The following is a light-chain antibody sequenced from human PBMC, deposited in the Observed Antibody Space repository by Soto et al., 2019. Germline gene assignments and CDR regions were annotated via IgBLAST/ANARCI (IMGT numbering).Light chain of an antibody. CDR3: SSYTSSSTHV. CDR1: SSDVGAYNF. Sequence: QSVLTQPASVSGSRGLSITISCTGTSSDVGAYNFVSWYQQHPGKLPKLMIFDVSRRPSGVSDRFSGSKSGNTASLTISGLQAEDEGDYYCSSYTSSSTHVFGSGTKLTVL. CDR2: DVS. J-gene: IGLJ1*01. V-gene: IGLV2-14*03.